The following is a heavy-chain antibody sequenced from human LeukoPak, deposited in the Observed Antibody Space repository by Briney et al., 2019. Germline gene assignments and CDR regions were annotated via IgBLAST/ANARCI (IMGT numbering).Heavy chain of an antibody. D-gene: IGHD4-23*01. CDR1: GFTFGDYA. CDR3: TRGMTTVVTPDY. CDR2: IRSKAYGGTT. Sequence: PGGSLRLSCTASGFTFGDYAMSWVRQAPGKGLEWVGFIRSKAYGGTTEYAASVKGRFTISRDDSKSIAYLQMNSLKTEDTAVYYCTRGMTTVVTPDYWGQGTLVTVSS. J-gene: IGHJ4*02. V-gene: IGHV3-49*04.